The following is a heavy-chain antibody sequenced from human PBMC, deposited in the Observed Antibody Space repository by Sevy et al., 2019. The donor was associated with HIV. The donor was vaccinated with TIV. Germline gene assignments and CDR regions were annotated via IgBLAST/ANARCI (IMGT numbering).Heavy chain of an antibody. V-gene: IGHV1-69*13. D-gene: IGHD2-21*02. CDR2: IIPIFGTA. CDR3: ARAVEDCGGDCYSFYYYGMDV. J-gene: IGHJ6*02. CDR1: GGTFSSYA. Sequence: ASVKVSCKASGGTFSSYAISWVRQAPGQGLEWMGGIIPIFGTANYAQKFQGRVTITADESTSTAYMELSSLRSEDTAMYYCARAVEDCGGDCYSFYYYGMDVWGQGTTVTVSS.